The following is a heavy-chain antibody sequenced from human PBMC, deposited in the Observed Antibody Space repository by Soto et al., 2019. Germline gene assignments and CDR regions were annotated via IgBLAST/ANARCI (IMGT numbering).Heavy chain of an antibody. J-gene: IGHJ4*02. CDR2: IYYSGST. D-gene: IGHD4-17*01. V-gene: IGHV4-31*03. Sequence: QVQLQESGPGLVKPSQTLSLTCTVSGGSISSGGYYWSWIRQHPGKGLEWIGYIYYSGSTYYNPSLNRRVTISVDTSKNQFSLKLSSVTAADTAVYYCARSPRWATVTSFDYWGQGTLVTVSS. CDR3: ARSPRWATVTSFDY. CDR1: GGSISSGGYY.